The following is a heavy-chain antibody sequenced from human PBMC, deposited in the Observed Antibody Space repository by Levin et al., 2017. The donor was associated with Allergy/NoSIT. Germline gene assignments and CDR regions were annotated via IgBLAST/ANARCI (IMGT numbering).Heavy chain of an antibody. V-gene: IGHV1-69*01. CDR1: GGTFSSYA. Sequence: KISCKASGGTFSSYAISWVRQAPGQGLEWMGGIIPIFGTANYAQKFQGRVTITADESTSTAYMELSSLRSEDTAVYYCARGRIVATITIAVEGHYYGMDVWGQGTTVTVSS. D-gene: IGHD5-12*01. CDR3: ARGRIVATITIAVEGHYYGMDV. CDR2: IIPIFGTA. J-gene: IGHJ6*02.